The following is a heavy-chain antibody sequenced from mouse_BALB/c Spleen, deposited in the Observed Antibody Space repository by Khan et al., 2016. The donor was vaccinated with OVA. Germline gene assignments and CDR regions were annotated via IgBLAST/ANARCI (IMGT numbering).Heavy chain of an antibody. CDR1: GFTLSRYA. CDR2: ISSGGTYT. D-gene: IGHD2-3*01. J-gene: IGHJ4*01. V-gene: IGHV5-9-3*01. CDR3: ARSDGYYVRGAMDY. Sequence: EVELVESGGGLVKPGGSLKVSCAVSGFTLSRYAMSWVRQTPEKRLEWVATISSGGTYTYYPDSVKGRFTISRDNAENTLYLQMSSLRSEDTAMYYCARSDGYYVRGAMDYWGQGTSVTVSS.